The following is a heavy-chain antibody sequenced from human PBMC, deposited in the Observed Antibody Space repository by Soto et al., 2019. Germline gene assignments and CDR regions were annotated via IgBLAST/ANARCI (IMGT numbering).Heavy chain of an antibody. V-gene: IGHV3-30-3*01. CDR3: ARDFFGQSGGSCKACLRAYFQH. CDR1: GFTFSSYA. D-gene: IGHD2-15*01. Sequence: QVQLVESGGGVVQPGRSLRLSCAASGFTFSSYAMHWVRQAPGKGLEWVAVISYDGSNKYYADSVKGRFTISRDNSKNTLYLQMNSLRAEDTAVYYCARDFFGQSGGSCKACLRAYFQHWGQGTLVTVSS. J-gene: IGHJ1*01. CDR2: ISYDGSNK.